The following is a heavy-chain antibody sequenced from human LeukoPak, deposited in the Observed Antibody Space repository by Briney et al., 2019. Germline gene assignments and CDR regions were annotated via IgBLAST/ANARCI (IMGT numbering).Heavy chain of an antibody. V-gene: IGHV4-39*07. J-gene: IGHJ4*02. CDR2: IYSSGRT. D-gene: IGHD6-13*01. Sequence: SETLSLTCTVSGGSISSSSYYWGWIRQPPGKGLEWIGYIYSSGRTYYNPSLKSRLNISIDTSKNQFSLKLTSLTAADTAVYYCARGGSSWEFDSWGQGTLVTVSS. CDR1: GGSISSSSYY. CDR3: ARGGSSWEFDS.